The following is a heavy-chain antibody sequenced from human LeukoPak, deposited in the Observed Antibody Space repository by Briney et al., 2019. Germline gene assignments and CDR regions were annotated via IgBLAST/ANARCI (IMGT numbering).Heavy chain of an antibody. CDR2: IYYSGST. J-gene: IGHJ2*01. V-gene: IGHV4-61*05. D-gene: IGHD4-17*01. Sequence: SETLSLTCNVSGVSISSSRYYWGWIRQPPGKGLEWIGYIYYSGSTNYNPSLKSRVTISVDTSKNKFSLKLSAVTAADTAVYYCARGVHGDYRWYFDLWGRGTLVTVSS. CDR1: GVSISSSRYY. CDR3: ARGVHGDYRWYFDL.